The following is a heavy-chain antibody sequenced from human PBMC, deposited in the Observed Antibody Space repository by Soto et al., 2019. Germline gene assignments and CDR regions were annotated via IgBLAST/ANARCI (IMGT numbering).Heavy chain of an antibody. J-gene: IGHJ4*02. D-gene: IGHD5-12*01. CDR1: GITFSTYA. CDR3: ARAISGYVT. CDR2: INAGNGNT. Sequence: QVQLVQSGAEVKKPGASVKVSCKASGITFSTYAIHWVRQAPGQGLEWMGWINAGNGNTRYSQKFQDRVTLTRDTSASTTYMDLSSLGSEDTAIYYCARAISGYVTWGQGTLVTVSS. V-gene: IGHV1-3*01.